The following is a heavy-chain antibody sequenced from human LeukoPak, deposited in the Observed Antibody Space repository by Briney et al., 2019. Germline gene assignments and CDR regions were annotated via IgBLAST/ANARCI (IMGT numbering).Heavy chain of an antibody. D-gene: IGHD3-9*01. CDR1: GFTFSSYA. Sequence: GGSLRLSCAASGFTFSSYAMSWVRQAPGKGLEWVSAISGSGGSTYYADSVKGRFTISRDNSKNTLYLQMNSLRAEDTAVYYCAKEFWDILTGYYGSRAFDIWGQGTMVTVSS. V-gene: IGHV3-23*01. CDR3: AKEFWDILTGYYGSRAFDI. J-gene: IGHJ3*02. CDR2: ISGSGGST.